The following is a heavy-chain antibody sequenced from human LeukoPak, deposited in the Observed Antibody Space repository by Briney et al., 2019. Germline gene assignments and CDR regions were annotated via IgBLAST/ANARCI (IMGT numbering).Heavy chain of an antibody. J-gene: IGHJ4*02. CDR2: INPSGGST. CDR1: GYTFTSYY. Sequence: GASVKVSCKASGYTFTSYYMHWVRQAPGQGLEWMGLINPSGGSTSYAQKFQGRVTMTRDTSTSTVYMELSSLRSEDTAVYYCARDPSSILRYFDWLLPHFDYWGQGTLVTVSS. D-gene: IGHD3-9*01. V-gene: IGHV1-46*01. CDR3: ARDPSSILRYFDWLLPHFDY.